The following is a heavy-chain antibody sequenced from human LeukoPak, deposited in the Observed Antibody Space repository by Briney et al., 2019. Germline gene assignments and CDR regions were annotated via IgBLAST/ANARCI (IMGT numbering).Heavy chain of an antibody. CDR1: GGTFSSYG. CDR3: ARVGGSYTEAPNYYYYYGMDV. D-gene: IGHD1-26*01. J-gene: IGHJ6*02. Sequence: SVKVSCKASGGTFSSYGISWVRQAPGQGLEWMGGIIPIFGTANYAQKFQGRVTITADETTSTAYMELSSLRSEDTAVYYCARVGGSYTEAPNYYYYYGMDVWGQGTTVTVSS. V-gene: IGHV1-69*13. CDR2: IIPIFGTA.